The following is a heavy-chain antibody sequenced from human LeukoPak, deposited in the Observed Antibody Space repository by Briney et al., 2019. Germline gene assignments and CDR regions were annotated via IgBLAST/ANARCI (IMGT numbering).Heavy chain of an antibody. Sequence: PSETLSLTCDVYGGSFSGYYWSWIRQPPEKGLEWIGEINHSGSTNYNPSLKSRATISIDTSKNQFSLRLNSVTAADTAMYYCAKSGGYGLIDYWGQGTRVTVSS. CDR3: AKSGGYGLIDY. CDR2: INHSGST. V-gene: IGHV4-34*01. CDR1: GGSFSGYY. D-gene: IGHD1-26*01. J-gene: IGHJ4*02.